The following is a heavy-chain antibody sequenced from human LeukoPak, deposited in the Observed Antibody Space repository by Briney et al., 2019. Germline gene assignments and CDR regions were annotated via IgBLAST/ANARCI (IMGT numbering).Heavy chain of an antibody. J-gene: IGHJ6*02. D-gene: IGHD2-15*01. Sequence: PGVSLRLSCAASGFTFSSYWMHWVRHAPGKGLVWVSRINSDGSSTSYADSVKGRFTISRDNAKNTLYLQMNSLRAEDTAVYYCARDYCSGGSCPIYYYYGMDVWGQGTTVTVSS. CDR2: INSDGSST. CDR3: ARDYCSGGSCPIYYYYGMDV. V-gene: IGHV3-74*01. CDR1: GFTFSSYW.